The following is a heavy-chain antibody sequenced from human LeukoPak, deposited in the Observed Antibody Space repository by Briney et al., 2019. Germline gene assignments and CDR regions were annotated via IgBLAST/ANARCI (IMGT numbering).Heavy chain of an antibody. CDR2: ISVSGNT. D-gene: IGHD4-17*01. Sequence: GGSLRLSCAASGFTLSSYAMSWVRQGPGKGLEWVSAISVSGNTYHADSVKGRFTISRDSSKNTLYLQMNSLRAGDAAVYYCAKDPSVYYGDYIIRWGQGTLVIVSS. V-gene: IGHV3-23*01. CDR3: AKDPSVYYGDYIIR. CDR1: GFTLSSYA. J-gene: IGHJ4*02.